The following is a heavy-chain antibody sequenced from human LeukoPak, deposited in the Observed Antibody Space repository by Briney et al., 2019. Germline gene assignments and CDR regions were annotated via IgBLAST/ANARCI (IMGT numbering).Heavy chain of an antibody. Sequence: ASVKVSCKASGYTFTSYDINWVRQATGQGLEWMGWVNPNSGNTGYAQKFQGRVTMTRNTSISTAYMELSSLRSEDTAVYYCAAASLTGYYMDHYYYYGMDVWGQGTTVTVSS. J-gene: IGHJ6*02. CDR1: GYTFTSYD. V-gene: IGHV1-8*01. D-gene: IGHD3-9*01. CDR2: VNPNSGNT. CDR3: AAASLTGYYMDHYYYYGMDV.